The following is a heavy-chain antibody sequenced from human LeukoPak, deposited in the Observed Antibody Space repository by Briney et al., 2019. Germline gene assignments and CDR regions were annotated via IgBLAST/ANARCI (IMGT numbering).Heavy chain of an antibody. CDR1: GFTFDDYG. D-gene: IGHD5-12*01. V-gene: IGHV3-9*01. CDR2: ISWNGGSI. Sequence: GGSLRLSCEASGFTFDDYGMHWVRQAPGRGLEWVSGISWNGGSIGYADSVKGRFTISRDNVKNSLYLQMNSLRAEDTALYYCAKDLVATPDHYFDYWGQGTVVTVSS. CDR3: AKDLVATPDHYFDY. J-gene: IGHJ4*02.